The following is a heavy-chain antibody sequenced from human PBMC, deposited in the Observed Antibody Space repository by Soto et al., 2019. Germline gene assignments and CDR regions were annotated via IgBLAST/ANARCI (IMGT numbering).Heavy chain of an antibody. CDR2: IKRKTEGGAT. CDR1: GFTFSYAW. Sequence: EVQLVESGGGLVKPGESLRLSCAASGFTFSYAWMNWVRQAPGKGLEWVGRIKRKTEGGATDYAAPVKGRFTISRDDSKNTFYLKINSLKTEDTAVYYCTPFFYDSSGNPDPWGQGTLFTVSS. D-gene: IGHD3-22*01. CDR3: TPFFYDSSGNPDP. J-gene: IGHJ5*02. V-gene: IGHV3-15*07.